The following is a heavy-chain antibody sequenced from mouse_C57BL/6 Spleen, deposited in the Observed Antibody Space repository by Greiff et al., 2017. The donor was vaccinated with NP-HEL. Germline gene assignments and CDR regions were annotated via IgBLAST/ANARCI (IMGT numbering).Heavy chain of an antibody. CDR3: ARRGNYGSSYGYFDY. V-gene: IGHV1-80*01. D-gene: IGHD1-1*01. J-gene: IGHJ2*01. CDR2: IYPGDGDT. CDR1: GYAFSSYW. Sequence: VKLMESGAELVKPGASVKISCKASGYAFSSYWMNWVKQRPGKGLEWIGQIYPGDGDTNYNGKFKGKATLTADKSSSTAYMQLSSLTSEDSAVYFCARRGNYGSSYGYFDYWGQGTTLTVSS.